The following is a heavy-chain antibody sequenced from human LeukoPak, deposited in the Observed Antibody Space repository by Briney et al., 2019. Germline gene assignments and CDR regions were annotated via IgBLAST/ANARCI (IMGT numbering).Heavy chain of an antibody. CDR2: IYHSGST. CDR1: GASISNTGYY. V-gene: IGHV4-39*01. CDR3: AGLLNGGASHWFDP. J-gene: IGHJ5*02. D-gene: IGHD7-27*01. Sequence: SETLSLTCTVSGASISNTGYYWGWIRQPPGKGLEWIGNIYHSGSTYYSPSLKSRVTLSVDTSKNQFSLKLSSVTAADTAVYYCAGLLNGGASHWFDPWGQGTLVTVSS.